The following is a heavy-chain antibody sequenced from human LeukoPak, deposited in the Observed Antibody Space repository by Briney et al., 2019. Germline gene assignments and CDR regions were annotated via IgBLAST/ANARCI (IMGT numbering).Heavy chain of an antibody. CDR2: ISGGGGST. D-gene: IGHD3-10*01. V-gene: IGHV3-23*01. Sequence: PGGSLRLSCAASGFTFSSYAMSWVRQAPGKGLEWVSAISGGGGSTYYADSVKGRFTISRDNSKNTLYLQMNSLRAEDTAVYYCAKFSSGFTEFDYWGQGTLVTVSS. CDR3: AKFSSGFTEFDY. CDR1: GFTFSSYA. J-gene: IGHJ4*02.